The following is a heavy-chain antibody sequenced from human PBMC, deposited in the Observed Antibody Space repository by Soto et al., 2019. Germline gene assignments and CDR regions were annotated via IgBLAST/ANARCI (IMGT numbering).Heavy chain of an antibody. CDR1: GFTFGDYA. Sequence: GGSLRLSCTASGFTFGDYAMSWFRQAPGKGLEWVGFIRSKAYGGTTEYAASVKGRFTILRDDSKSIAYLQMNSLKTEDTAVYYCTRYPIGRPSIVWFDPWGQGTLVTVSS. D-gene: IGHD2-15*01. CDR3: TRYPIGRPSIVWFDP. J-gene: IGHJ5*02. CDR2: IRSKAYGGTT. V-gene: IGHV3-49*03.